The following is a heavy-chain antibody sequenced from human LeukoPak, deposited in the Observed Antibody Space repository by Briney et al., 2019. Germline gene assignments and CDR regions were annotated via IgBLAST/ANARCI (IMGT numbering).Heavy chain of an antibody. CDR3: AGGLVDRGGIAAFHFDY. Sequence: SETLSLTCTVSGGSISSYYWSWIRQPPGKGLEWIGYIYYSGSTNYNPSLKSRVTISVDTSKNQFSLKLGSVTAADTAVYYCAGGLVDRGGIAAFHFDYWGQGTLVTVSS. CDR1: GGSISSYY. D-gene: IGHD6-13*01. V-gene: IGHV4-59*01. CDR2: IYYSGST. J-gene: IGHJ4*02.